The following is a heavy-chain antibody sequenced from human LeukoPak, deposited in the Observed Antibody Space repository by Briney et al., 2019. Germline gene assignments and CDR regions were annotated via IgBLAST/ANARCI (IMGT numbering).Heavy chain of an antibody. V-gene: IGHV4-39*01. CDR1: GGSISSGGYY. CDR3: ARLSQKIIAARIFDY. J-gene: IGHJ4*02. CDR2: IYYSGST. Sequence: SETLSLTCTVSGGSISSGGYYWSWIRQPPGKGLEWIGSIYYSGSTYYNPSLKSRVTISVDTSKNQFSLKLSSVTAADTAVYYCARLSQKIIAARIFDYWGQGTLVTVSS. D-gene: IGHD6-6*01.